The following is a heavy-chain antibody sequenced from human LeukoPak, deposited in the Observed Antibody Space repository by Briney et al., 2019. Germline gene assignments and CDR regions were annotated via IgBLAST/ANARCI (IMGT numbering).Heavy chain of an antibody. V-gene: IGHV4-59*08. D-gene: IGHD2-2*01. CDR2: IYYSGST. CDR3: ARQYPPKEYLT. Sequence: SETLSLTCTVSGGSISSYYWSWIRQPPGKGLEWIGYIYYSGSTNYNPSLKSRVTISVDTSKNQFSLKLSSVTAADTAVYYCARQYPPKEYLTWGQGTLVTVSS. J-gene: IGHJ5*02. CDR1: GGSISSYY.